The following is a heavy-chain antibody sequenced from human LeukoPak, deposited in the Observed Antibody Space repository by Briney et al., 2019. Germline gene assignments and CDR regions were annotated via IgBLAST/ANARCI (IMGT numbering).Heavy chain of an antibody. D-gene: IGHD3-10*01. CDR2: ISAYNGNT. Sequence: ASVKVSCKASGGTFSSYAISWVRQAPGQGLEWMGWISAYNGNTNHAQKLQGRVTMTTDTSTSTAYMELRSLRSDDTAVYYCALLWFGELPFDYWGQGTLVTVSS. CDR1: GGTFSSYA. V-gene: IGHV1-18*01. CDR3: ALLWFGELPFDY. J-gene: IGHJ4*02.